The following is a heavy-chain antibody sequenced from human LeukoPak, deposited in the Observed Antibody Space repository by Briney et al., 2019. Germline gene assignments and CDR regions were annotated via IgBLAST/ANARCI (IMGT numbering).Heavy chain of an antibody. J-gene: IGHJ6*02. CDR2: ISGSGGST. CDR1: GFTFSSYA. Sequence: GGSLRLSCAASGFTFSSYAMSWVRQAPGKGLEGVSDISGSGGSTYYPDPVKGRFTISRDNSKNTLYLQMNSLRAEDTAVYYCAKDGYYDFWSGYYYGSGGFRGMDVWGQGTTVTVSS. D-gene: IGHD3-3*01. V-gene: IGHV3-23*01. CDR3: AKDGYYDFWSGYYYGSGGFRGMDV.